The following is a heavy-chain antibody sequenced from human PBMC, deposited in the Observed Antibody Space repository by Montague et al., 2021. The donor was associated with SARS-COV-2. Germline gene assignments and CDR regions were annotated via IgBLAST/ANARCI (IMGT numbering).Heavy chain of an antibody. CDR2: ISYDVSNQ. V-gene: IGHV3-30*04. Sequence: SLRLSCAASGSTVSSYALHWVRQAPGKGLEWVAVISYDVSNQYYAYSXXVLFTISRDNSKNTLYLQMNSLRAEDTAVYYCARDNYDYVWGSYRYIYWGQGTLVTVSS. J-gene: IGHJ4*02. D-gene: IGHD3-16*02. CDR1: GSTVSSYA. CDR3: ARDNYDYVWGSYRYIY.